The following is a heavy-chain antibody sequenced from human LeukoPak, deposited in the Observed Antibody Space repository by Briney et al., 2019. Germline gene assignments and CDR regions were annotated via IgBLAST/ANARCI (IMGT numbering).Heavy chain of an antibody. CDR2: IQYDGSNK. J-gene: IGHJ6*03. D-gene: IGHD3-10*01. Sequence: GGSLRLSCAASGFIFSDYGMHWVRQAPGKGLDWVAFIQYDGSNKYYADSVKGRFTISRDNSKNTLYLQKNSLRAEDTAVYYCAKPPRGGWFGEFHDYMDVWGKGTTVTISS. CDR3: AKPPRGGWFGEFHDYMDV. V-gene: IGHV3-30*02. CDR1: GFIFSDYG.